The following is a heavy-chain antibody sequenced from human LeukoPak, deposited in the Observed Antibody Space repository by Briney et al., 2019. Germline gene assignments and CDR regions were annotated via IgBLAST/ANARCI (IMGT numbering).Heavy chain of an antibody. D-gene: IGHD2-8*01. CDR2: INANTGAT. CDR1: GYAFSGHY. Sequence: ASVKVSCKASGYAFSGHYMHWVRQAPGQGFEGMGWINANTGATNYAAKFRGRVTMTTDTSINTAYMDLTRLRSDDTAIYYCTRGEINGPDFDYWGQGTLVTVSS. J-gene: IGHJ4*02. V-gene: IGHV1-2*02. CDR3: TRGEINGPDFDY.